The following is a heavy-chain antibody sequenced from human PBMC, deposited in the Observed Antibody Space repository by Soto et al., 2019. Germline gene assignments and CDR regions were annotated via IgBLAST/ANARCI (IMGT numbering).Heavy chain of an antibody. CDR1: GFTFSSYG. CDR2: ISYDGSNT. V-gene: IGHV3-30*18. CDR3: AKEGGLSVSYYISSSSDFDY. Sequence: QVQLVESGGGVVQPGRSLRLSCAASGFTFSSYGMHWVRQAPGKGLEWVAIISYDGSNTYYADSVKGRFTISRDNSTHPLYLPITSLRAEATSVYYCAKEGGLSVSYYISSSSDFDYWGQGTLVTFSS. J-gene: IGHJ4*02. D-gene: IGHD1-26*01.